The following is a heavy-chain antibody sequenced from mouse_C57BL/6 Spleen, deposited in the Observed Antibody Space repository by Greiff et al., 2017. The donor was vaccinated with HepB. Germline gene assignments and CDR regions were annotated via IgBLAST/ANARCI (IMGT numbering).Heavy chain of an antibody. J-gene: IGHJ3*01. D-gene: IGHD2-4*01. V-gene: IGHV1-72*01. Sequence: QVQLQHPGAELVKPGASVKLSCKASGYTFTSYWMHWVKQRPGRGLEWIGRIDPNSGGTKYNEKFKSKATLTVDKPSSTAYMQLSSLTSEDSAVYYCARLLRYDYGGAWFAYWGQGTLVTVSA. CDR2: IDPNSGGT. CDR3: ARLLRYDYGGAWFAY. CDR1: GYTFTSYW.